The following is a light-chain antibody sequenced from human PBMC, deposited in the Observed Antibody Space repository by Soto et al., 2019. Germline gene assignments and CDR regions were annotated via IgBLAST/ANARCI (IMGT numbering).Light chain of an antibody. Sequence: EIVMTQSPATLSVSPGERATLSCRASQSVSSNLAWYQQKPGQAPRLLIYGASTRATGIPARFSGSGSGTEVTLTISSLQSEDFAVNYCQQYNNWHLTFGGGTKVEIK. CDR2: GAS. CDR1: QSVSSN. V-gene: IGKV3-15*01. CDR3: QQYNNWHLT. J-gene: IGKJ4*01.